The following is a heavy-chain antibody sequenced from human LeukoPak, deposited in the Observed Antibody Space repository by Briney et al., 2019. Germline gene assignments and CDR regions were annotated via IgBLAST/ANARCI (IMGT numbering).Heavy chain of an antibody. V-gene: IGHV4-59*08. CDR2: IYYSGST. CDR3: ASSREYCSGGSCYYFDY. D-gene: IGHD2-15*01. J-gene: IGHJ4*02. CDR1: GGSISSYY. Sequence: PSETLSLTCTVSGGSISSYYWSWIRQPPGKGLEWIGYIYYSGSTNYNPSLKSRVTISVDTSKNQFSLKLSSVTAADTAVYYCASSREYCSGGSCYYFDYWGQGALVTVSS.